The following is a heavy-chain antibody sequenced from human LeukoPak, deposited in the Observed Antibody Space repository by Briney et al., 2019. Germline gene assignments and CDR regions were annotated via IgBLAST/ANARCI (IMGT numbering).Heavy chain of an antibody. V-gene: IGHV3-43*02. Sequence: GGSLRLSCAASGFTFDDYAIHWVRQAPGKGLEWVSLISGDGGSTYYADSVKGRFTISRDNSKTSLCLQMNSLRTEDTALYYCVKDKYCSGGRCYAPFDHWGQGTLVTVSS. CDR1: GFTFDDYA. J-gene: IGHJ4*02. CDR3: VKDKYCSGGRCYAPFDH. D-gene: IGHD2-15*01. CDR2: ISGDGGST.